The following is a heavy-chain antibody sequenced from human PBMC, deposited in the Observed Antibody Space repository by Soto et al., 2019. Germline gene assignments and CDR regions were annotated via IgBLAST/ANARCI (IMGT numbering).Heavy chain of an antibody. CDR1: GGSFSGYY. CDR2: INHSGST. Sequence: LSLTCAVYGGSFSGYYWSWIRQPPGKGLEWIGEINHSGSTNYNPSLKGRVTISVDTSKNQFSLKLSSVTAADTAVYYCARLAVAASRFYYYYGMDVWGQGTTVTVSS. CDR3: ARLAVAASRFYYYYGMDV. V-gene: IGHV4-34*01. D-gene: IGHD6-19*01. J-gene: IGHJ6*02.